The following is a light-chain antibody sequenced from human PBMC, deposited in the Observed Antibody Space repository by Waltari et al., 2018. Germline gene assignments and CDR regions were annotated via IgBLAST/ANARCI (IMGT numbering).Light chain of an antibody. J-gene: IGLJ3*02. CDR1: NLERKN. CDR3: QVWDSDSDHPV. V-gene: IGLV3-21*04. CDR2: YDT. Sequence: SYVLTQPPSVSVAPGNTATIACGGNNLERKNVHWYQQKPGQTPVAVIYYDTERPSGISERFSGSNSGNTATLTISRVEAGDEADYYCQVWDSDSDHPVFGGGTKLTVL.